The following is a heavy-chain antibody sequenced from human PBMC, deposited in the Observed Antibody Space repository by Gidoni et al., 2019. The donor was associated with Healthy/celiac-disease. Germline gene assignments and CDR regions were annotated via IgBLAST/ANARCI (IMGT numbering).Heavy chain of an antibody. D-gene: IGHD2-15*01. V-gene: IGHV3-13*01. CDR3: ARASGRLGMDV. CDR2: IGTAGDT. J-gene: IGHJ6*02. Sequence: EVQLVESGGGLVQPGGSLRLSCADSGFTFSSYDMHWVRQATGKGLEWVSAIGTAGDTYYPGSVKGRFTISRENAKNSLYLQMNSLRAEDTAVYYCARASGRLGMDVWGQGTTVTVSS. CDR1: GFTFSSYD.